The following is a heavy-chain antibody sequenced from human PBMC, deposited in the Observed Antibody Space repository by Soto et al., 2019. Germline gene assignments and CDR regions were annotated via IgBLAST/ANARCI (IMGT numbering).Heavy chain of an antibody. CDR2: IRSKAYGGTT. D-gene: IGHD3-3*01. CDR3: TRYYDFWSGYNISTGYYYYMDV. Sequence: GGSLRLSCTASGFTFGDYAMSWFRQAPGKGLEWVGFIRSKAYGGTTEYAASVKGRFTISRDDSKSIAYLQMNSLKTEDTAVYYCTRYYDFWSGYNISTGYYYYMDVWGKGTTVTVSS. V-gene: IGHV3-49*03. CDR1: GFTFGDYA. J-gene: IGHJ6*03.